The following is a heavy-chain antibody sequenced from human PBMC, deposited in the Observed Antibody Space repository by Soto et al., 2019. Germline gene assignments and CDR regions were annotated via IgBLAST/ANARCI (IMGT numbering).Heavy chain of an antibody. D-gene: IGHD3-10*01. V-gene: IGHV4-34*01. CDR3: ARGYHYYGSGSYYMG. CDR2: INHSGST. CDR1: GGSFSGYY. J-gene: IGHJ4*02. Sequence: SETLSLACAVYGGSFSGYYWSWIRQPPGKGLEWIGEINHSGSTNYNPSLKSRVTISVDTSKNQFSLKLSSVTAADTAVYYCARGYHYYGSGSYYMGWGQGTLVTVSS.